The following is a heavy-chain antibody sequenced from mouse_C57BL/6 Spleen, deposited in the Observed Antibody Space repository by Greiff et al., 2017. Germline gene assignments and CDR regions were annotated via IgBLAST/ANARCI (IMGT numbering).Heavy chain of an antibody. Sequence: QVQLQQPGTELVKPGASVKLSCKASGYTFTSYWMPWVKQRPGQGLEWIGNINPSNGGTNYNEKFKSKATLTVDKSSSTAYMQLSSLKSEDSAVYYCARDRTAQAYYGDWGQGTTLTVSS. V-gene: IGHV1-53*01. J-gene: IGHJ2*01. CDR1: GYTFTSYW. CDR3: ARDRTAQAYYGD. D-gene: IGHD3-2*02. CDR2: INPSNGGT.